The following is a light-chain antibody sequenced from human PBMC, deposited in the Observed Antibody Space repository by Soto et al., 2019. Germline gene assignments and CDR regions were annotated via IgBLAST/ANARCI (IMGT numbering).Light chain of an antibody. CDR1: HSVSRW. J-gene: IGKJ1*01. Sequence: DIQMTQSPSTLSASVGDRVTITCRASHSVSRWLAWYQQKPGKAPKLLIYKASTLESGVPSRFSGSGSGTEFTLAISSLQLDVSKIYYCKQYNENWTFANGTKV. V-gene: IGKV1-5*03. CDR2: KAS. CDR3: KQYNENWT.